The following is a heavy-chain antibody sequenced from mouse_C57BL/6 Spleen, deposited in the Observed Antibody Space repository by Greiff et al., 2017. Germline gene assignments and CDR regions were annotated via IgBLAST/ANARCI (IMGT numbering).Heavy chain of an antibody. CDR3: ARGDGSSYPYAMDN. J-gene: IGHJ4*01. V-gene: IGHV5-4*01. CDR2: ISDGGSYT. CDR1: GFTFSSYA. Sequence: EVQGVESGGGLVKPGGSLKLSCAASGFTFSSYAMSWVRQTPEKRLEWVATISDGGSYTYYPDNVKGRFTISRDNAKNNLYLQMSHRESEDTAMYCCARGDGSSYPYAMDNWSRGTSVTVS. D-gene: IGHD1-1*01.